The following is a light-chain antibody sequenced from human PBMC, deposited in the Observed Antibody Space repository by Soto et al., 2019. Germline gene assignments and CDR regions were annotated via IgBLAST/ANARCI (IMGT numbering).Light chain of an antibody. CDR1: QSINNF. J-gene: IGKJ5*01. CDR3: QQSYSPPSIT. Sequence: DIQVTQSASSLTASLGDRVTITCRASQSINNFLNWYQQKPGKAXKLLIYAASSLQSGVPSRFSGSGAGTDFTLTISSLQPEDFADYYGQQSYSPPSITFGQGTRLENK. V-gene: IGKV1-39*01. CDR2: AAS.